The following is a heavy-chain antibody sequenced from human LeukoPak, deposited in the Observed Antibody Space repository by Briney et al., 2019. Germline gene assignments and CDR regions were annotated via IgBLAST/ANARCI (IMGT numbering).Heavy chain of an antibody. D-gene: IGHD3-10*01. CDR1: GYTFTSYD. CDR2: KNPNSGNT. Sequence: ASVKVSCKASGYTFTSYDINWVRQATGQGLEWMGWKNPNSGNTGYAQKFQGRVTMTRNTSISTAYMELSSLRSEDTAVYYCARGPSEVLLWFGELVHYYYYMDVWGKGTTVTVSS. V-gene: IGHV1-8*01. J-gene: IGHJ6*03. CDR3: ARGPSEVLLWFGELVHYYYYMDV.